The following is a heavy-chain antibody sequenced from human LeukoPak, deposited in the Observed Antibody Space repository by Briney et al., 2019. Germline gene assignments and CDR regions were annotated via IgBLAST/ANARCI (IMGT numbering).Heavy chain of an antibody. V-gene: IGHV4-39*07. Sequence: SETLSLTCTVSGGSVTTSSFYWAWIRQPPGKGLECIGTIYYSGITYYHSSLKSRVTISVDTSKNQFSLKLNSVTAADTAVYFCAKSGPAAGRPDAFDIWGQGTMVTVSS. J-gene: IGHJ3*02. CDR3: AKSGPAAGRPDAFDI. CDR2: IYYSGIT. D-gene: IGHD2-2*01. CDR1: GGSVTTSSFY.